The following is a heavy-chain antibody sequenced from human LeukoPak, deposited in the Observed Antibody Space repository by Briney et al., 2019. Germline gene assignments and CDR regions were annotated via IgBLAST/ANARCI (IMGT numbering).Heavy chain of an antibody. CDR1: GGSISSYY. CDR3: ARGGVAPSGGPFFDY. V-gene: IGHV4-4*07. D-gene: IGHD3-10*01. CDR2: IYTSGST. J-gene: IGHJ4*02. Sequence: SETLSLTCTVSGGSISSYYWSWIRQPAGKGLEWIGRIYTSGSTNYNPSLKSRVTMSVDTSKNQFSLKVSSVTAADTAVYYCARGGVAPSGGPFFDYWGQGTLVTVSS.